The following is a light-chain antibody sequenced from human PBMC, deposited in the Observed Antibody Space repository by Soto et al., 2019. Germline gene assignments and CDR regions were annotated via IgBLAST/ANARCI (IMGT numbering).Light chain of an antibody. CDR1: SSHVGSYNL. J-gene: IGLJ1*01. CDR2: EGS. Sequence: QSVLTQPASLTGSPGQSITISYTGTSSHVGSYNLVSWYQQHPGKAPKLMIYEGSKRPSGVSNRFSGSKYGNTASLTISGRQAEDEADYYCCSYAGSTTPNYVFGTGTKATVL. CDR3: CSYAGSTTPNYV. V-gene: IGLV2-23*01.